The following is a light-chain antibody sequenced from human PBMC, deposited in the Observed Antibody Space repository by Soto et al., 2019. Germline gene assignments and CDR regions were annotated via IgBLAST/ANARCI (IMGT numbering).Light chain of an antibody. CDR1: SSDIGAYIY. Sequence: QSALTQPPSASGSPGQSVTISCTGTSSDIGAYIYVSWYQQHPGKAPKLMISEVSRRPSGVPERFSGSKSGNTASLTVSGLQADDEAHYYCCSYAGSYTLWVFGGGTKLTVL. CDR2: EVS. V-gene: IGLV2-8*01. J-gene: IGLJ3*02. CDR3: CSYAGSYTLWV.